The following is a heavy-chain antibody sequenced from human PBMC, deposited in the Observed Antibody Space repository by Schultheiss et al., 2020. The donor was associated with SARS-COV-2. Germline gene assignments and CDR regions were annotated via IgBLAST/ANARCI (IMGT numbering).Heavy chain of an antibody. CDR1: GFTFDDYA. D-gene: IGHD4-11*01. V-gene: IGHV3-23*01. J-gene: IGHJ4*02. CDR3: ARGGNDYSRQGHYFDY. Sequence: GESLKISCAASGFTFDDYAMHWVRQAPGKGLEWVSAISGSGGSTYYADSVKGRFTISRDNSKNTLYLQMNSLRAEDTAVYYCARGGNDYSRQGHYFDYWGQGTLVTVSS. CDR2: ISGSGGST.